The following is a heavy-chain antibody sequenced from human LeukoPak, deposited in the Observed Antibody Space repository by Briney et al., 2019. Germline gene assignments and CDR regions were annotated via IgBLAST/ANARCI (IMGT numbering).Heavy chain of an antibody. Sequence: ASVRVSCKASGYIFIVHYIHWVRPTPGQGLEWMGWISPNRGGTKYAQTFQGRVTMTRDTSMSTVYMELSSLTSDDTAVYYCARDHSVATIGRGYDYYMDVWGKGTTVTVSS. CDR2: ISPNRGGT. D-gene: IGHD5-12*01. V-gene: IGHV1-2*02. J-gene: IGHJ6*03. CDR3: ARDHSVATIGRGYDYYMDV. CDR1: GYIFIVHY.